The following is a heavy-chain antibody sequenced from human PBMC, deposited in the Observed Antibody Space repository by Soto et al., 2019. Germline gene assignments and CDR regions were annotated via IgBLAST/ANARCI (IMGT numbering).Heavy chain of an antibody. Sequence: LRLSCAASGFTFSTYALNWVRQSPGKGLEWVSTISSDGDSTYYVDSVKGRFTVSRDNSKNTMYLQMNSLRAEDTALYFCARDPSTGNADYWGQGTLVTVSS. CDR2: ISSDGDST. V-gene: IGHV3-23*01. CDR3: ARDPSTGNADY. J-gene: IGHJ4*02. CDR1: GFTFSTYA. D-gene: IGHD3-9*01.